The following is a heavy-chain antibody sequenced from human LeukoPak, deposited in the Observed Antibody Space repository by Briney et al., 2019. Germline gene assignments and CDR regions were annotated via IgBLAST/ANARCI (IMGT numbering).Heavy chain of an antibody. CDR3: ARGGIADLNWFDP. Sequence: SETLSLACAVYGGSFSGYYWSWIRQPPGKGLEWIGEINHSGSTNYNPSLKSRVTISVDTSKNQFSLKLSSVTAADTAVYYCARGGIADLNWFDPWGQGTLVTVSS. CDR2: INHSGST. J-gene: IGHJ5*02. D-gene: IGHD6-13*01. CDR1: GGSFSGYY. V-gene: IGHV4-34*01.